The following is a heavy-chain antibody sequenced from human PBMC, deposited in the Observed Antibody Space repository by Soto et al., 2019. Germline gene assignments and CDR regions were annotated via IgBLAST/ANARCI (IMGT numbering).Heavy chain of an antibody. CDR2: IYWDDDK. Sequence: QITLKESGPPLVKPTQTLTLTCTFSGFSLSTTAVDVGWIRQPPGKALQWVAVIYWDDDKRYSPSLKSRLTNTKDTSKNQVVLTMTNMDPVDTATYYCAHIAYAWVLGGFDYWGQGTLVTVSS. CDR3: AHIAYAWVLGGFDY. J-gene: IGHJ4*02. CDR1: GFSLSTTAVD. V-gene: IGHV2-5*02. D-gene: IGHD3-16*01.